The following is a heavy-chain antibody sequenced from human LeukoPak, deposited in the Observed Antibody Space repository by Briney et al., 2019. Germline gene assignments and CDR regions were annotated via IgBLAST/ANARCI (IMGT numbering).Heavy chain of an antibody. J-gene: IGHJ3*02. CDR2: ISSSGSTI. D-gene: IGHD3-22*01. V-gene: IGHV3-48*03. Sequence: GGSLRLSCAASGFTFSSYEMNWVRQAPGKGLEWVSYISSSGSTIYYADSVKGRFTISRDNAKNSLYLQMNSLRAEDTAVYYCAREPAYYYDSSGYGDAFDIWGQGTMVTVSS. CDR3: AREPAYYYDSSGYGDAFDI. CDR1: GFTFSSYE.